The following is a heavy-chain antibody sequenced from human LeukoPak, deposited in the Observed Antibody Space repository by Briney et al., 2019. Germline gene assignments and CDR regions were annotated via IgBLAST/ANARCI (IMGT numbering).Heavy chain of an antibody. CDR1: GGSISSYY. CDR3: ARAVDDFWSGYYTHYYFDY. V-gene: IGHV4-4*07. D-gene: IGHD3-3*01. Sequence: SETLSLTCTVSGGSISSYYRSWIRQPAGKGLEWIGRIYTSGSTNYNPSLKSRVTMSVDTSKNQFSLKLSSVTAADTAVYYCARAVDDFWSGYYTHYYFDYWGQGTLVTVSS. CDR2: IYTSGST. J-gene: IGHJ4*02.